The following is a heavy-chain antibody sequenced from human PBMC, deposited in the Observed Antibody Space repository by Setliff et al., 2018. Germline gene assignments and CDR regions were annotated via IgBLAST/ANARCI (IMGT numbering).Heavy chain of an antibody. J-gene: IGHJ4*02. CDR1: GGIIYDHW. D-gene: IGHD1-26*01. CDR3: ARDNPIVGATDY. V-gene: IGHV4-4*07. Sequence: SETLSLTCSVSGGIIYDHWWTWIRQPAGAGLEWIGRIYSDGSADYNPSLRSRVTISVDTSKNQFSLNLSSVTAADTAVYFCARDNPIVGATDYWGQGILVTVSS. CDR2: IYSDGSA.